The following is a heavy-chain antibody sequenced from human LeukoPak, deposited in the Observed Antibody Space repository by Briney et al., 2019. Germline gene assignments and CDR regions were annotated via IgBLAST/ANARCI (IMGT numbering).Heavy chain of an antibody. D-gene: IGHD7-27*01. CDR3: ARNPPLTGDFDY. V-gene: IGHV1-69*05. J-gene: IGHJ4*02. CDR2: IIPIFGTA. CDR1: GGTFSSYA. Sequence: SVKVSCKASGGTFSSYAISWVRQAPGQGLEWMGGIIPIFGTANYAQKFQGRVTITTDESTSTAYMELSSLRSEDTAVYYCARNPPLTGDFDYWGPGTLVTVSS.